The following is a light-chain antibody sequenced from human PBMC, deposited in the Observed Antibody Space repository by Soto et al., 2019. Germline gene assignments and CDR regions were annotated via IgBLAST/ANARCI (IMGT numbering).Light chain of an antibody. CDR2: GAS. Sequence: EIVMTQSPATLSVSPGERATLSCRASQSVSSNLAWYQQKPGQAPRLLIYGASTRATGIPARFSGSGSGTEFXLTISXLXSEDXAVYYCQQYNNWPPLTFGGGTKVEIK. J-gene: IGKJ4*01. CDR1: QSVSSN. V-gene: IGKV3-15*01. CDR3: QQYNNWPPLT.